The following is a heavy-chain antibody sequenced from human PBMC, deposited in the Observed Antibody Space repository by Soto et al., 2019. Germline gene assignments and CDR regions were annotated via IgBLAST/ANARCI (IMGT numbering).Heavy chain of an antibody. D-gene: IGHD1-26*01. CDR2: IWYDGSNK. V-gene: IGHV3-33*01. CDR1: GFTFSSYG. J-gene: IGHJ4*02. CDR3: ARDPSGSYQRGGYFDY. Sequence: GGSLRLSCAASGFTFSSYGMHWVRQAPGKGLEWVAVIWYDGSNKYYADSVKGRFTISRDNSKNTLYLQMNSLRAEDTAVYYCARDPSGSYQRGGYFDYWGQGTLVTVSS.